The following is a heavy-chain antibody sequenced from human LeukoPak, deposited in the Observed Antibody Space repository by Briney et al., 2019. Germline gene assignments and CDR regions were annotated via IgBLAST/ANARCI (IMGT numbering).Heavy chain of an antibody. Sequence: SEILSLTCTVSGGSISSSSYYWGWIRQPPGKGLEWIGSIYYSGSTYYNPSLKSRVTISVDTSKNQFSLKLSSVTATDTAVYYCARSRRSWSTFDYWGQGTLVTVSS. CDR1: GGSISSSSYY. CDR3: ARSRRSWSTFDY. V-gene: IGHV4-39*07. CDR2: IYYSGST. J-gene: IGHJ4*02. D-gene: IGHD6-13*01.